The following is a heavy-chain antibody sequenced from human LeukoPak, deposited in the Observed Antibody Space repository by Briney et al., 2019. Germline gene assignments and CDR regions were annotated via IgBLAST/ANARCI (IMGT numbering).Heavy chain of an antibody. CDR3: ARRISGRWLQSGFDP. J-gene: IGHJ5*02. D-gene: IGHD5-24*01. CDR1: GGSISSSSYY. CDR2: IYYSGST. Sequence: PSETLSLTCTVSGGSISSSSYYWGWIRQPPGKGLEWIGSIYYSGSTYYNPSLKSRVTISVDTSKNQFSLKLSSVTAADTAVYYCARRISGRWLQSGFDPWGQGTLVTVSS. V-gene: IGHV4-39*01.